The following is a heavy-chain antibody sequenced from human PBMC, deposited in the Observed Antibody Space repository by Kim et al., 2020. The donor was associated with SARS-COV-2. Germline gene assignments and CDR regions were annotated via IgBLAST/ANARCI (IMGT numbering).Heavy chain of an antibody. V-gene: IGHV4-39*01. J-gene: IGHJ4*02. D-gene: IGHD3-10*01. CDR3: VQYYYGSGGPYYFDY. Sequence: PSLKSRVTISVDTSKNQFSLKLSSVTAADTAVYYCVQYYYGSGGPYYFDYWGQGTLVTVSS.